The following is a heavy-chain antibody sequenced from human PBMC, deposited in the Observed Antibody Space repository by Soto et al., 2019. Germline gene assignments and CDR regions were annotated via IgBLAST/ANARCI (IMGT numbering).Heavy chain of an antibody. V-gene: IGHV3-9*01. CDR1: GFTFNDYN. Sequence: PGGSLRLSCAASGFTFNDYNMHWVRQAPGKGLEWVSVVSWNSGTIGYADSVKGRFTISRDNAKNSLYLQMNSLRVEDTALYYCAKDMGSNPPFDYCGQGTLVTVSS. D-gene: IGHD6-13*01. J-gene: IGHJ4*02. CDR3: AKDMGSNPPFDY. CDR2: VSWNSGTI.